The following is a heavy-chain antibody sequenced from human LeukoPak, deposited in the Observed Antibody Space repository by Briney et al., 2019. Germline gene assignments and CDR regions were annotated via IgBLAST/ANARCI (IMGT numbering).Heavy chain of an antibody. Sequence: GGSLILSCAASGFTFRSYYMHWVRQAPGKGLVWVSRVDNDGTGAIFADSVKGRFTISRDNAKNTVFLQMNSLRDDDTAVYYCARGGFSHGFDYWGQGTRVTVSS. CDR2: VDNDGTGA. CDR1: GFTFRSYY. D-gene: IGHD2/OR15-2a*01. CDR3: ARGGFSHGFDY. J-gene: IGHJ4*02. V-gene: IGHV3-74*01.